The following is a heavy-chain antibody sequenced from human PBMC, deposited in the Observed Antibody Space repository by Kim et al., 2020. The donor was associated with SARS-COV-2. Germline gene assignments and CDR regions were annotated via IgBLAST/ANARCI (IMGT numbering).Heavy chain of an antibody. J-gene: IGHJ5*02. CDR3: ARSRIAVAGMGWFDP. Sequence: GKGLEWIGYIYYSGSTYYNPSLKSRVTISVDTSKSQFSLKLSSVNAADTAVYYCARSRIAVAGMGWFDPWGQGTLVTVSS. CDR2: IYYSGST. D-gene: IGHD6-19*01. V-gene: IGHV4-31*02.